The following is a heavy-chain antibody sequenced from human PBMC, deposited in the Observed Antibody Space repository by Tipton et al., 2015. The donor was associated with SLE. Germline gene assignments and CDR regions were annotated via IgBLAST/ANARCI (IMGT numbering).Heavy chain of an antibody. V-gene: IGHV3-43D*04. J-gene: IGHJ3*02. CDR3: ASSSGYSYGWGHDAFDI. CDR2: ITWDGGST. D-gene: IGHD5-18*01. CDR1: GFTFDDYA. Sequence: SLRLSCAASGFTFDDYAMHWVRQAPGKGLEWVSLITWDGGSTYYAESVKGRFTISRDNSRNSLYLQMNSLRAEDTALYYCASSSGYSYGWGHDAFDIWGQGTMVTVSS.